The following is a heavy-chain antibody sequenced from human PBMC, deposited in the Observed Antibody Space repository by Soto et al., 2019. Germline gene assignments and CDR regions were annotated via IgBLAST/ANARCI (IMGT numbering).Heavy chain of an antibody. D-gene: IGHD1-26*01. V-gene: IGHV5-51*01. CDR1: GYSFTSYW. CDR2: IYPGDSDT. Sequence: GESLKISCKGSGYSFTSYWIGWVRQMPGKGLEWMGIIYPGDSDTRYSPSFQGQVTISADKSISTAYLQWSSLKASDTAMYYCASNIVGATTNYYYGMDVWGQGTTVTV. J-gene: IGHJ6*02. CDR3: ASNIVGATTNYYYGMDV.